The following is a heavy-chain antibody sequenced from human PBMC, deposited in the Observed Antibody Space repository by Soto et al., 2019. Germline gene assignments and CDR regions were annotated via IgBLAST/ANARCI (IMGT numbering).Heavy chain of an antibody. V-gene: IGHV1-69*01. J-gene: IGHJ4*02. CDR2: INPIFDTP. CDR1: GGSFSSYA. CDR3: AREGRHFDY. Sequence: QVQLVQSGAEVQRPGSSVKVSCKASGGSFSSYAISWVRQAPGQGLEWMGGINPIFDTPHYAQKFLGRVTITADESTATAYLELTGLTSDDTAVYFCAREGRHFDYLGQGTLVTVSS.